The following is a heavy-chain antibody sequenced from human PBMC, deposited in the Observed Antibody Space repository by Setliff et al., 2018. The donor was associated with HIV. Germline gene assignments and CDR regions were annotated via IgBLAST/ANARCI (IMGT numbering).Heavy chain of an antibody. J-gene: IGHJ4*02. D-gene: IGHD3-22*01. CDR3: ARVVGAYYDSSGYYYSYYFDY. V-gene: IGHV3-21*01. Sequence: PGGSLRLSCAASGFTFSSYSMNWVRQAPGKGLEWVSSISSSSSYIYYADSVKGRFTISRDNAKNSLYLQMNSLRAEDTAVYYCARVVGAYYDSSGYYYSYYFDYWGRGTLVTVSS. CDR1: GFTFSSYS. CDR2: ISSSSSYI.